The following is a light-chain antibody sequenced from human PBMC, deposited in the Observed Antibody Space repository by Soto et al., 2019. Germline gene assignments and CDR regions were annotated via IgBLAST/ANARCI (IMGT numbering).Light chain of an antibody. J-gene: IGKJ2*01. V-gene: IGKV3-20*01. CDR3: QHYGSAPYT. CDR2: VTS. CDR1: PTLSTMF. Sequence: VLPQSPGTLSLSPGERATLSCRSSPTLSTMFLAWYQQKPVQAPGLLIYVTSTRAAGIPDRFSGSGSGTDFTLTISRLEPEDIAVYYCQHYGSAPYTFGQGTKLEIK.